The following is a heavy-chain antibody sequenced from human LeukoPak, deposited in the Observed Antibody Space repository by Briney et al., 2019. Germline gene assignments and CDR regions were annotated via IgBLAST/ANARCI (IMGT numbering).Heavy chain of an antibody. CDR1: GGSISSYY. V-gene: IGHV4-59*08. CDR2: IYYSGST. D-gene: IGHD1-14*01. Sequence: SETLSLTCTVSGGSISSYYWSWIRQPPGKGLEWIGYIYYSGSTNYNPSLKSRVTISVDTSKNQFSLKLSSVTAADTAVYYCARSGLTGMRKYPRADYYYYGMDVWGQGTAVTVSS. J-gene: IGHJ6*02. CDR3: ARSGLTGMRKYPRADYYYYGMDV.